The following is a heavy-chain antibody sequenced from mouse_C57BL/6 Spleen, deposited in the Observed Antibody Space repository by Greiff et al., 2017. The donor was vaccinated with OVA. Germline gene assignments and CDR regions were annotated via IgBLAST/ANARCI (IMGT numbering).Heavy chain of an antibody. CDR3: ARHEGDYLDY. CDR1: GYTFTSYG. V-gene: IGHV1-81*01. CDR2: IYPRSGNT. Sequence: VQVVESGAELARPGASVKLSCKASGYTFTSYGISWVKQRTGQGLEWIGEIYPRSGNTYYNEKFKGKATLTADKSSSTAYMELRSLTSEDSAVYFCARHEGDYLDYWGQGTTLTVSS. D-gene: IGHD2-13*01. J-gene: IGHJ2*01.